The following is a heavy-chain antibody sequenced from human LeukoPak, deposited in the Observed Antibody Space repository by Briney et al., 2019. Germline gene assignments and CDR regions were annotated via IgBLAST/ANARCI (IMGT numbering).Heavy chain of an antibody. CDR1: GFTFSSYA. V-gene: IGHV3-30*01. D-gene: IGHD3-10*01. CDR3: ARAPYGSGYFDY. J-gene: IGHJ4*02. Sequence: ESGGSLRLSCAASGFTFSSYAMHWVRQAPGRGLEWVAVISYDGSNKYYADSVKGRFTISRDNSKNTLYLQMNSLRAEDTAVYYCARAPYGSGYFDYWGQGTLVTVSS. CDR2: ISYDGSNK.